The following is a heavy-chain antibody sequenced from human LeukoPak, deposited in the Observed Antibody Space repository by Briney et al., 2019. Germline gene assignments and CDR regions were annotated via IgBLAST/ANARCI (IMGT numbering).Heavy chain of an antibody. Sequence: GGSLRLSCAASGFTFSSYWMSWVRQAPGKGLEWVANIKKDGSEKYYVDSVKGRFTISRDNAKTSLYLQMNSLRAEDTAVYYCARDLSGVTGYAYGRGIDYWGQGALVTVSS. J-gene: IGHJ4*02. CDR3: ARDLSGVTGYAYGRGIDY. CDR2: IKKDGSEK. V-gene: IGHV3-7*01. D-gene: IGHD5-18*01. CDR1: GFTFSSYW.